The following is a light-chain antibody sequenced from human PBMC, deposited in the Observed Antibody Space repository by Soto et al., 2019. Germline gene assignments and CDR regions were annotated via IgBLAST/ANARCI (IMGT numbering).Light chain of an antibody. CDR3: QQTTSFPLP. CDR1: QGISSW. V-gene: IGKV1-12*01. CDR2: AAS. J-gene: IGKJ4*01. Sequence: DIQMTQSPSFVSASVGDRVTITCRASQGISSWLAWYQHRPGRAPKLLIHAASNLESGVPSRFSGSGSGTAFTLTLSSLQPEYFATYYCQQTTSFPLPFGGGTKVEIK.